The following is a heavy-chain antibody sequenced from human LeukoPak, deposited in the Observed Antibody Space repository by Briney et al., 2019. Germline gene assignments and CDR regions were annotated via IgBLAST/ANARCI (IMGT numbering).Heavy chain of an antibody. V-gene: IGHV3-74*01. CDR2: ITNDGSST. D-gene: IGHD3-10*02. Sequence: GGSLRLSCAASGLTFSSHWMHWVRQAPGKGLVWVSRITNDGSSTTYADSVKGRFTISRDSGRKSVYLQMNSLTTDDTAFYFCAKELDTMFFDYWGQGALVTVSS. J-gene: IGHJ4*02. CDR3: AKELDTMFFDY. CDR1: GLTFSSHW.